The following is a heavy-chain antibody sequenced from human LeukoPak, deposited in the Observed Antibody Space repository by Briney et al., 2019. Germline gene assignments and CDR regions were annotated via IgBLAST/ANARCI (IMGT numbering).Heavy chain of an antibody. CDR1: GFTFSSYS. J-gene: IGHJ4*02. Sequence: PGGSLRLSCAASGFTFSSYSMNWVRQAPGKGLEWVSSISSSSSYIYYADSAKGRFTISRDNAKNSLYLQMNSLRAEDTAVYYCARDGGPDYACDYWGQGTLVTVSS. CDR3: ARDGGPDYACDY. V-gene: IGHV3-21*01. D-gene: IGHD4-17*01. CDR2: ISSSSSYI.